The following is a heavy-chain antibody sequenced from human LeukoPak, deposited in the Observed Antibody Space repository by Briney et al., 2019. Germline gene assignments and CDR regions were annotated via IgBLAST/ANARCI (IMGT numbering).Heavy chain of an antibody. CDR3: ARGEGSSMVRGVIFWFDP. V-gene: IGHV4-59*01. CDR2: INYSGTN. D-gene: IGHD3-10*01. CDR1: GVSITSYS. J-gene: IGHJ5*02. Sequence: SETLSLTRTVSGVSITSYSWNWIPQPPREGLQWIVSINYSGTNNYNPSLKSRVTISLDTSKTQFSLKLSSVTAVDTAVYYCARGEGSSMVRGVIFWFDPWGQGSLVTVS.